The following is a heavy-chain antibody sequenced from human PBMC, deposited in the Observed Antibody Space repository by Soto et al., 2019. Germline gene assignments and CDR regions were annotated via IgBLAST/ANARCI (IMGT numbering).Heavy chain of an antibody. V-gene: IGHV4-39*01. CDR2: ISYSGSS. J-gene: IGHJ4*02. CDR3: AKFGRLTAFDY. CDR1: GGSISSRNYY. D-gene: IGHD3-16*01. Sequence: QLQLQLSGPGLVKPSETLSLTCTVSGGSISSRNYYLGWIRPPPGKGLEWIGTISYSGSSYQKQSVQSRVSISVDTSRNQFSLKLSSVTAADTAVSYRAKFGRLTAFDYWGQRTLVTVSS.